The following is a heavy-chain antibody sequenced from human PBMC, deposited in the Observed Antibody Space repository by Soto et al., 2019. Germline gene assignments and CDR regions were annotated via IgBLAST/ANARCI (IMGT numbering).Heavy chain of an antibody. V-gene: IGHV1-69*05. CDR2: IIPIFGTA. Sequence: ASVKASCKASGGTFSSYAISCVRQAPGQGLEWMGGIIPIFGTANYAQKFQGRVTITRDTSASTAYMELSSLRSEDTAVYYCARDLGGWPDYWGQGTLVTVSS. CDR1: GGTFSSYA. D-gene: IGHD2-15*01. J-gene: IGHJ4*02. CDR3: ARDLGGWPDY.